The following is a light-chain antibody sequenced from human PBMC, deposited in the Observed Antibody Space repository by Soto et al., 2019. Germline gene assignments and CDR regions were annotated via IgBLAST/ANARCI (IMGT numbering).Light chain of an antibody. CDR3: QQSHSTPYT. CDR1: QNIAIY. Sequence: DIQMTQSPSSLSASVGDKITITCRASQNIAIYLNWYQQKPGKAPTLVICAVSSLQTGVPPRFSGSGSGTDFTLTINNLQPEDFATYYCQQSHSTPYTFGQGNKMEIK. J-gene: IGKJ2*01. V-gene: IGKV1-39*01. CDR2: AVS.